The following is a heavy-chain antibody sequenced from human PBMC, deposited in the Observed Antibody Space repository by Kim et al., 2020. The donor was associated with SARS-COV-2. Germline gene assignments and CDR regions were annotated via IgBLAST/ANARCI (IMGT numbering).Heavy chain of an antibody. CDR3: AKDTGYYYDSSGYPIDY. J-gene: IGHJ4*02. V-gene: IGHV3-23*01. CDR2: ISGSGGST. CDR1: GFTFSSYA. D-gene: IGHD3-22*01. Sequence: GGSLRLSCAASGFTFSSYAMSWVRQAPGKGLEWVSAISGSGGSTYYADSVKGRFTISRDNSKNTLYLQMNSLRAEDTAVYYCAKDTGYYYDSSGYPIDYWGQGTLVTVSS.